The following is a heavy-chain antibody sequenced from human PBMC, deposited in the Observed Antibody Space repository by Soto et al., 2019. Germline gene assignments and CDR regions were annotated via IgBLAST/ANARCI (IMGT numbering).Heavy chain of an antibody. CDR3: ARPSAGGTEWKYYYYGMDV. V-gene: IGHV1-69*01. CDR1: GGTFSSYA. D-gene: IGHD1-1*01. J-gene: IGHJ6*02. Sequence: QVQLVQSGAEVKKPGSSVKVSCKASGGTFSSYAISWVRQAPGQGLEWMGGIIPIFGTANYAQKFQGRVTIDADESTGTAYMELSSLRSEDTAVYYCARPSAGGTEWKYYYYGMDVWGQGTTVTVSS. CDR2: IIPIFGTA.